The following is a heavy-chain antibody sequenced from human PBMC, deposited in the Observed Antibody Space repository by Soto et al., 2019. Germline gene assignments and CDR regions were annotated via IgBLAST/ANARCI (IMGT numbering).Heavy chain of an antibody. J-gene: IGHJ4*02. CDR2: INHSGRT. V-gene: IGHV4-34*01. Sequence: QVQLQQWGAGLLKPSETLSLTCAVYGGSFSGYYWSWIRQPPGKGLEWMGEINHSGRTNYNPSLNSRVTLSVDMPKNQFSLKLSSVTAADTAVYYCARGGRQQLIPTPISYKIDYWGQGTLVTVSS. CDR3: ARGGRQQLIPTPISYKIDY. CDR1: GGSFSGYY. D-gene: IGHD6-13*01.